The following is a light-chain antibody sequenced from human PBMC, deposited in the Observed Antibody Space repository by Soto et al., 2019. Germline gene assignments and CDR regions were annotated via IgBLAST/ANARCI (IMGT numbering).Light chain of an antibody. CDR2: EVI. Sequence: QSALTQPASVSVSPGQSITISCTGTSSDVGSYNLVSWYQQHPGKAPKLMIYEVIKRPSGVSNRFSGSKSGNTASLTISGLRAEDEADYYCCSYAGGSTFVVFGGGTQLTVL. CDR3: CSYAGGSTFVV. J-gene: IGLJ2*01. V-gene: IGLV2-23*02. CDR1: SSDVGSYNL.